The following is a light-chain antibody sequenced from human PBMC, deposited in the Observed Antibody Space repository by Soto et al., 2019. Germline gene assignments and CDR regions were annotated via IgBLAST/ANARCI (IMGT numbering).Light chain of an antibody. CDR3: QQYGSSPYT. CDR2: GAS. J-gene: IGKJ2*01. Sequence: EIVLTQFPGTLSLSPGERATLSCRASQSVSSSYLAWYQQKVGQAPRLLIYGASSRATGIPDRFSGSGSGTDFTLTISRLEPEDFALYYCQQYGSSPYTFGQGTKLEIK. V-gene: IGKV3-20*01. CDR1: QSVSSSY.